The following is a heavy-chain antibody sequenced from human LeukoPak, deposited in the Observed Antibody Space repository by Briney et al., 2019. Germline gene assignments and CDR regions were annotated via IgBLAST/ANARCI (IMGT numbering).Heavy chain of an antibody. Sequence: SETLSLTCAVSGDSISSQSWWSWVRQPPGKGLEWFGEIHHTGSTNYNPSLKSRVTIAVDKSKDQFSLKLTSMTAADTAVYYCARKGLRHGYVPLDYWGQGILVTVSS. D-gene: IGHD3-22*01. V-gene: IGHV4-4*02. CDR3: ARKGLRHGYVPLDY. CDR1: GDSISSQSW. CDR2: IHHTGST. J-gene: IGHJ4*02.